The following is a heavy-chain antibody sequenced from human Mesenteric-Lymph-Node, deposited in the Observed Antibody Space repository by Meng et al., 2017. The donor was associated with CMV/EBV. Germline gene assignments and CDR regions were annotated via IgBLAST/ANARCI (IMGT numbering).Heavy chain of an antibody. CDR3: AREVSPTVVVPGRFDP. V-gene: IGHV3-48*03. CDR2: ISSSGSTI. CDR1: GFTFSSYE. D-gene: IGHD4-11*01. Sequence: GGSLRLSCAASGFTFSSYEMNWVRQAPGKGLEWVSYISSSGSTIYYADSVKGRFTISRDNAKNSLYLQMNSLRAEDTAVYYCAREVSPTVVVPGRFDPWGQGTLVTVSS. J-gene: IGHJ5*02.